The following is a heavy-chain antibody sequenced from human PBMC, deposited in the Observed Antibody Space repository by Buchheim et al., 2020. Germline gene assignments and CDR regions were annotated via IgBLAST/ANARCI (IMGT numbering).Heavy chain of an antibody. D-gene: IGHD2-21*02. CDR3: ARGLSVVTARDYFDS. CDR2: IKEDESEK. CDR1: GFTFSTYW. J-gene: IGHJ4*02. Sequence: EVQLVESGGDLVQPGKSLRLSCAASGFTFSTYWMSWVRQAPGKGLEWVANIKEDESEKYYVDSVEGRFTISRDNAKNTLYLQMNSLTADDTGVYYCARGLSVVTARDYFDSWGQGT. V-gene: IGHV3-7*01.